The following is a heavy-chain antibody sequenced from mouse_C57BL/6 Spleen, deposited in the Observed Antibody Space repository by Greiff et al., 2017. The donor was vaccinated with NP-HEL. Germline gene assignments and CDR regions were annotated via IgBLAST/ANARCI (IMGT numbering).Heavy chain of an antibody. J-gene: IGHJ4*01. V-gene: IGHV5-6*01. D-gene: IGHD2-5*01. Sequence: EVKLMESGGDLVKPGGSLKLSCAASGFTFSSYGMSWVRQTPDKRLEWVATISSGGSYTYYPDSVKGRFPISRDNAKNTLYLQMSSLKSEDTAMYYCARHEDSNYERNAMDYWGQGTSVTVSS. CDR1: GFTFSSYG. CDR2: ISSGGSYT. CDR3: ARHEDSNYERNAMDY.